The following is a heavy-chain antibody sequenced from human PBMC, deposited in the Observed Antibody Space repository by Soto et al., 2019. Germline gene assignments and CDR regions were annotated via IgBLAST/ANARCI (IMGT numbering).Heavy chain of an antibody. CDR3: ARELSPFDY. CDR2: MYSSGYT. Sequence: SETLSLTCTVSGDSFSRYKWSWIRQPPGKGLEYIGYMYSSGYTDYNPSLKSRVTMSLDTSKNQYSLKLTSSTAADTAVYYCARELSPFDYWCQGALVTVSS. V-gene: IGHV4-59*01. J-gene: IGHJ4*02. CDR1: GDSFSRYK.